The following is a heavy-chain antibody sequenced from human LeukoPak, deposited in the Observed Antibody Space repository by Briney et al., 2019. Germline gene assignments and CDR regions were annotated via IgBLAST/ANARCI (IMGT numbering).Heavy chain of an antibody. CDR2: IIPIFGTA. D-gene: IGHD1-26*01. J-gene: IGHJ4*02. CDR3: AREIIVGATTFDY. V-gene: IGHV1-69*05. CDR1: GYTFTSYG. Sequence: GASVKVSCKASGYTFTSYGISWVRQAPGQGLEWMGRIIPIFGTANYAQKFQGRVTITTDESTSTAYMELSSLRSEDTAVYYCAREIIVGATTFDYWGQGTLVTVSS.